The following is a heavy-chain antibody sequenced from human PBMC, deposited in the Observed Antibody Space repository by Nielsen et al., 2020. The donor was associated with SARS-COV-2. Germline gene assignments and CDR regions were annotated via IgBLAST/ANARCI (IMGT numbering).Heavy chain of an antibody. J-gene: IGHJ4*02. CDR2: LSAYNINT. CDR1: GYTFTSYG. CDR3: ARDFGYDSSGYYSD. D-gene: IGHD3-22*01. V-gene: IGHV1-18*01. Sequence: ASVKVSCKASGYTFTSYGISWVRQAPGQGLEWMGWLSAYNINTKYAQKLQGRVTMITDTSTGTAYLEVRSLTSDDTAVYYCARDFGYDSSGYYSDWGQGTLVTVSS.